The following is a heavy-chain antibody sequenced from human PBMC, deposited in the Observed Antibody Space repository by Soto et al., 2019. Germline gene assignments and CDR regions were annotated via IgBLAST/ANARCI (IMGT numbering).Heavy chain of an antibody. J-gene: IGHJ3*02. CDR3: ARSLEIDYDYVWGSYRHYAFDI. CDR2: INPNSGGT. Sequence: ASVKVSCKASGYTFTGYYMHWVRQAPGQGLEWMGWINPNSGGTNYAQKFQGWVTMTRDTSISTAYMELSSLRSEDTAVYYCARSLEIDYDYVWGSYRHYAFDIWGQGTMVTVSS. V-gene: IGHV1-2*04. CDR1: GYTFTGYY. D-gene: IGHD3-16*02.